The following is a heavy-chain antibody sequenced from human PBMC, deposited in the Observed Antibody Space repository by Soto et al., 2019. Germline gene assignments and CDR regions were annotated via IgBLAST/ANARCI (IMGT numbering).Heavy chain of an antibody. V-gene: IGHV1-18*04. CDR3: ARDYPYSTSSVYDWFDP. CDR1: GYTFTSYA. D-gene: IGHD6-6*01. Sequence: ASVKVSCKASGYTFTSYAISWVRQAPGQGLEWMGWISTSSHRANYAQKFQDRVTMTTDTSASTAYLELRSLRSVDTAVYYCARDYPYSTSSVYDWFDPWGQGTLVTVSS. CDR2: ISTSSHRA. J-gene: IGHJ5*02.